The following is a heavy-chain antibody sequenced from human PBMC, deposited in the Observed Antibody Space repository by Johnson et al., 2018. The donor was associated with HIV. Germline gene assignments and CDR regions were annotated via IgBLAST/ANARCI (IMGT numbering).Heavy chain of an antibody. CDR3: AKDTASSHSDAFDI. J-gene: IGHJ3*02. Sequence: VQLVESGGGVVQPGRSLRLSCAASGFTFSSYGMHWVRQAPGKGLEWVAVIWYDGSKKYYADSVKGRFTISRDNSKNTLYLQMNSLRAEDTAVYYCAKDTASSHSDAFDIWGQGTMVTVSS. V-gene: IGHV3-33*06. D-gene: IGHD6-19*01. CDR2: IWYDGSKK. CDR1: GFTFSSYG.